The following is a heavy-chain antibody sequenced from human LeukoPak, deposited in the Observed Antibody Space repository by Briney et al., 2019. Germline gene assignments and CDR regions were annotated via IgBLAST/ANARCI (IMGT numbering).Heavy chain of an antibody. CDR1: GFSLYTDGVG. J-gene: IGHJ4*02. V-gene: IGHV2-5*01. Sequence: SGPTLVKPIQTLTLTCTFSGFSLYTDGVGVGWIRQPPGKALEWLALIYWNADKRYSPSLRSRLTITKDTSKDQVVLTMTNMDPVDTATYYCAHRRRGYSSGSYYFDYWGQGTLVTVSS. D-gene: IGHD3-22*01. CDR2: IYWNADK. CDR3: AHRRRGYSSGSYYFDY.